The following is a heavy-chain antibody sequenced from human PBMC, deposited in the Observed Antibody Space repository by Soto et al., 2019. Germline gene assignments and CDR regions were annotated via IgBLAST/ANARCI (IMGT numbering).Heavy chain of an antibody. J-gene: IGHJ4*02. Sequence: QLQLQESGPGLVKPSETLSLTCTVSGGSISSSSYYWGWIRQPPGKGLEWIGSIYYSGSTYYNPSLKSRVTISVDTSKNQFSLKLSSVTAADTAVYYCASLTRPYGDYGVGFDYWGQGTLVTVSS. V-gene: IGHV4-39*01. CDR3: ASLTRPYGDYGVGFDY. CDR2: IYYSGST. D-gene: IGHD4-17*01. CDR1: GGSISSSSYY.